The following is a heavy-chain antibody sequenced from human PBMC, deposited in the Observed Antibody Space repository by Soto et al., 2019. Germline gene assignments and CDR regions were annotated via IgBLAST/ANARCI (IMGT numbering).Heavy chain of an antibody. D-gene: IGHD3-22*01. Sequence: GGSLRLSCAASGFTFSSYEMNWVRQAPGKGLEWVSYISSSGSTIYYADSVKGRFTISRDNAKNSLYLQMNSLRAEDTAVYYCARDEYYYDSSGYPDAFDIWGQGTMVTV. V-gene: IGHV3-48*03. CDR1: GFTFSSYE. CDR2: ISSSGSTI. CDR3: ARDEYYYDSSGYPDAFDI. J-gene: IGHJ3*02.